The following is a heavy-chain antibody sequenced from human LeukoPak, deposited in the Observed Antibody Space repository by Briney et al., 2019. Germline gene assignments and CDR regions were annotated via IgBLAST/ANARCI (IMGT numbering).Heavy chain of an antibody. CDR1: GFTVSSNY. CDR3: AKDQRPMITFGGVIAD. J-gene: IGHJ4*02. V-gene: IGHV3-53*05. Sequence: PGGSLRLSCAASGFTVSSNYMSWVRQAPGKGLEWVSVIYSGGSTYYADSVKGRFTISRDNSKNTLYLQMNSLRAEDTAVYYCAKDQRPMITFGGVIADWGQGTLVTVSS. CDR2: IYSGGST. D-gene: IGHD3-16*02.